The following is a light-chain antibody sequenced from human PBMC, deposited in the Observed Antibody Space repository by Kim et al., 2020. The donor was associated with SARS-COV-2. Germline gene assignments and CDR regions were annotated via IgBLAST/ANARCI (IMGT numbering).Light chain of an antibody. CDR1: KGISNY. CDR2: ATS. Sequence: SVGDRVTDTCRASKGISNYLARNQVKLGKNPKLLIYATSNLPSGVASRFNGSGSGTDFTLNISSQKPEDVATYYCQKYNGALSITCGQGTRMEIK. J-gene: IGKJ5*01. V-gene: IGKV1-27*01. CDR3: QKYNGALSIT.